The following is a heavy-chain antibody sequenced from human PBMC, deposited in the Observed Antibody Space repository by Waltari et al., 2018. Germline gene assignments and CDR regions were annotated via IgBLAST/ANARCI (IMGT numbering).Heavy chain of an antibody. Sequence: QVQLVQSGAEVKKPGASVKVSCKASGYTFTSYYMHWVRQAPGQGLEWMGGIIPIFGTANYAQKFQGRVTITADESTSTAYMELSSLRSEDTAVYYCASSTTVTDAFDIWGQGTMVTVSS. CDR3: ASSTTVTDAFDI. CDR2: IIPIFGTA. D-gene: IGHD4-17*01. CDR1: GYTFTSYY. V-gene: IGHV1-69*01. J-gene: IGHJ3*02.